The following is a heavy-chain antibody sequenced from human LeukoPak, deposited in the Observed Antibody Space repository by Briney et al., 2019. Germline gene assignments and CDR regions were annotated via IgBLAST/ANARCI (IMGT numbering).Heavy chain of an antibody. Sequence: SETLSLTCTVSGGSISSYYWSWIRQPPGKGLEWIGYIYTSGSANYNPSLKSRVTISVDTSKNQFSLKLSSVTAADTAVYYCARSTAYYDFWSGYYTGYASDIWGQGTMVTVSS. CDR1: GGSISSYY. CDR2: IYTSGSA. V-gene: IGHV4-4*09. D-gene: IGHD3-3*01. J-gene: IGHJ3*02. CDR3: ARSTAYYDFWSGYYTGYASDI.